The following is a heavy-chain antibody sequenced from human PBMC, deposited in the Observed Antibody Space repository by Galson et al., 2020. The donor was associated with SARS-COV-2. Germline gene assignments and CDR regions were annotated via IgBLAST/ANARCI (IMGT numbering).Heavy chain of an antibody. J-gene: IGHJ6*02. D-gene: IGHD6-13*01. CDR2: IHYSGST. CDR3: ARLAAIATAGANRYHSMGV. CDR1: GASISSYY. V-gene: IGHV4-59*08. Sequence: SQTLSPTCAVSGASISSYYGSWSRRPPGKGLEWGGYIHYSGSTNYNPFLQSRVTISIDTSTHQISLKLTSVTAADTAVYYCARLAAIATAGANRYHSMGVWGQGTTVTVSS.